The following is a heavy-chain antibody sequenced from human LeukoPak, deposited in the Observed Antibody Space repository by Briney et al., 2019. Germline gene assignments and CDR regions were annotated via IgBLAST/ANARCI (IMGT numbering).Heavy chain of an antibody. CDR2: ISWNSGSI. D-gene: IGHD3-10*01. CDR1: GFTFDEYA. V-gene: IGHV3-9*01. CDR3: AKAKLLWFGESLDY. Sequence: GGSLRLSCAASGFTFDEYAMHWVRQAPGKGLEWVSSISWNSGSIGYADSVKGRFTISRDSAKNSLYLQMNSLRAEDTAVYYCAKAKLLWFGESLDYWGQGTLVTVSS. J-gene: IGHJ4*02.